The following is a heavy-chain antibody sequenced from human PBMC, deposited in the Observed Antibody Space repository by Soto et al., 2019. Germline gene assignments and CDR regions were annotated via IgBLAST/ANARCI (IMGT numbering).Heavy chain of an antibody. CDR3: GMVRGVTSYNWFDP. J-gene: IGHJ5*02. V-gene: IGHV3-7*01. D-gene: IGHD3-10*01. CDR2: IKQDGSEK. CDR1: GFTFSSYW. Sequence: GGSLRLSCAASGFTFSSYWMSWVRQAPGKGLEWVANIKQDGSEKYYVDSVKGRFTISRDNAKNSLYLQMNSLRAEDTAVYYCGMVRGVTSYNWFDPWGQGTLVTVSS.